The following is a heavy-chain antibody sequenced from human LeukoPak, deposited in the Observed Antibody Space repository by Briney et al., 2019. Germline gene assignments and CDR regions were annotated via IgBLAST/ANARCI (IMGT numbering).Heavy chain of an antibody. Sequence: SGESLKISSKGSGYSFTSYWIGWVRHMPGKGLDWLGITYLGDADTRYSPSFQGQVSNSADKSISTDYLQWSSLKASDTAMYYCARRGNDYGDYPTDYWGQGTLGTVSS. J-gene: IGHJ4*02. CDR2: TYLGDADT. CDR1: GYSFTSYW. D-gene: IGHD4-17*01. CDR3: ARRGNDYGDYPTDY. V-gene: IGHV5-51*01.